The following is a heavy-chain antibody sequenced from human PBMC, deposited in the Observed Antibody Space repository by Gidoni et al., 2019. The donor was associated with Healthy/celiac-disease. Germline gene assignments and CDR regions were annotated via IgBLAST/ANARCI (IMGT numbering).Heavy chain of an antibody. Sequence: QVQLQESGPGLVKPSGTLSLTCAVSGGSISSSNWWSWVRQPPGKGLEWIGEIYRSGSTNYHPSLKSRVTISVDKSKNQFSLKLSSVTAADTAVYYCARVATPCSGGSCYTGVTDYWGQGTLVTVSS. CDR2: IYRSGST. V-gene: IGHV4-4*02. CDR1: GGSISSSNW. CDR3: ARVATPCSGGSCYTGVTDY. D-gene: IGHD2-15*01. J-gene: IGHJ4*02.